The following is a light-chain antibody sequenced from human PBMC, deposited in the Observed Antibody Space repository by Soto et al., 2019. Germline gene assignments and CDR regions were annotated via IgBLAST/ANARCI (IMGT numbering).Light chain of an antibody. CDR2: EVS. CDR3: SSYTSTSTRV. V-gene: IGLV2-14*03. Sequence: QAALAPPASVSGYPGQTITISSTGTSSDDGGYNYVSWYQQHPGKGPKLMIYEVSNRPSGVSNRFSGSKSGNTATLTISGLQAEDEADYYCSSYTSTSTRVFGTGTKVTVL. CDR1: SSDDGGYNY. J-gene: IGLJ1*01.